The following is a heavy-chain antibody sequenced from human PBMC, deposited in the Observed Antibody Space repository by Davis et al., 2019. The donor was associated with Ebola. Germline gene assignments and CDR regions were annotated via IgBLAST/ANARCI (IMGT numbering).Heavy chain of an antibody. V-gene: IGHV3-7*01. J-gene: IGHJ4*02. CDR3: AREVGVAASYFDY. CDR2: IKQDGSEK. Sequence: GESLKISCAASGFTFSGYWMSWVRQAPGKGLQWVANIKQDGSEKYYVDSVKGRFTISRDNAKNSLYLQMNSLRAEDTAVYYCAREVGVAASYFDYWGQGTLVTVSS. CDR1: GFTFSGYW. D-gene: IGHD2-15*01.